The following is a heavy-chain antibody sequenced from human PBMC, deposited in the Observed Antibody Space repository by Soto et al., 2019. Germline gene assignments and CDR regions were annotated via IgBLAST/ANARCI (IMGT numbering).Heavy chain of an antibody. CDR2: ISSSSSTI. Sequence: EVQLVESGGGLVQPGGSLRLSCAASGFTFSSYSMNWVRQAPWNGLEWVSYISSSSSTIYYADSVKGRFTISRDNAKNSRYLQMNSLRDEDTAVYYCAREVGGLNWFDPWGQGTLVTVSS. D-gene: IGHD3-16*01. CDR1: GFTFSSYS. J-gene: IGHJ5*02. V-gene: IGHV3-48*02. CDR3: AREVGGLNWFDP.